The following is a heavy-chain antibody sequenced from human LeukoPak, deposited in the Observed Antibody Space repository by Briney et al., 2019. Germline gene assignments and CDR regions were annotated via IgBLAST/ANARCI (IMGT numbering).Heavy chain of an antibody. CDR3: ARDPLWGDWLCYYYYYYGMDV. D-gene: IGHD3/OR15-3a*01. CDR2: IWYDGSNK. Sequence: GRSLRLSCAASGFTFSSYGMHWVRQAPGKGLEWVAVIWYDGSNKYYADSVKGRFTISRDNSKNTLYLQMNSLRAEDTAVYYCARDPLWGDWLCYYYYYYGMDVWGQGTTVTVSS. CDR1: GFTFSSYG. J-gene: IGHJ6*02. V-gene: IGHV3-33*01.